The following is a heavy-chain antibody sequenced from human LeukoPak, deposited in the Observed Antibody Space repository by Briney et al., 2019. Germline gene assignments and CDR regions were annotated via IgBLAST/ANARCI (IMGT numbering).Heavy chain of an antibody. CDR3: ARVNGRDGYNYDY. J-gene: IGHJ4*02. CDR1: GESFSDYS. V-gene: IGHV4-34*01. D-gene: IGHD5-24*01. CDR2: INHSGDT. Sequence: SETLSLTCAVYGESFSDYSWSWIRQSPGKGLEWIGEINHSGDTNYNPSLKSRVTISVDTPKNQFSLKLNSVTAADTAVYYCARVNGRDGYNYDYWGQGTLVTVSS.